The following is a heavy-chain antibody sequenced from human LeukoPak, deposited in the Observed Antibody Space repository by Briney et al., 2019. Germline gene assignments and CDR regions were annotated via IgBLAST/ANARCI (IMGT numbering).Heavy chain of an antibody. J-gene: IGHJ4*02. CDR3: ARTRYNWNYDY. Sequence: SETLSLTCAVYGGSFSGYYWSWIRQPPGKGLEWIGEINHSGSTNCNPSLKSRVTISVDTSKNQFSLKLSSVTAADTAVYYCARTRYNWNYDYWGQGTLVTVSS. D-gene: IGHD1-7*01. CDR1: GGSFSGYY. CDR2: INHSGST. V-gene: IGHV4-34*01.